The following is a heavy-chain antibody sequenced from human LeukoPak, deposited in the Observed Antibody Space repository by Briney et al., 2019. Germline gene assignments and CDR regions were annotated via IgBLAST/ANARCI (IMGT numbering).Heavy chain of an antibody. CDR2: ISTTGGTI. V-gene: IGHV3-48*03. Sequence: PRGSLRLSCAASGFTFSSYEMNWVRQAPGKGLEWVPYISTTGGTIYYADSVKGRFTISRDNARNSLYLQMDSLRAEDTAVYYCARGGFDVWSGYRIDFWGQGTLITVSS. CDR1: GFTFSSYE. CDR3: ARGGFDVWSGYRIDF. D-gene: IGHD3-3*01. J-gene: IGHJ4*02.